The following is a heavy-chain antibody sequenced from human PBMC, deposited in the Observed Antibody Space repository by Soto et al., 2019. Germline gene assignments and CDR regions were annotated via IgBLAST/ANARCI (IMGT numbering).Heavy chain of an antibody. CDR2: ISRTSSTI. V-gene: IGHV3-48*01. Sequence: EVQLVESGGGLVQPGGSLRLSCAASAFTFSTYGMNWVRQAPGKGLEWVSFISRTSSTIYYADSVRGRFTISRDNARNSLYLQMNSLRAEDTAVYYCAGHDRGTARPTVYYYYYMDVWGKGTTVTVSS. J-gene: IGHJ6*03. CDR3: AGHDRGTARPTVYYYYYMDV. D-gene: IGHD3-22*01. CDR1: AFTFSTYG.